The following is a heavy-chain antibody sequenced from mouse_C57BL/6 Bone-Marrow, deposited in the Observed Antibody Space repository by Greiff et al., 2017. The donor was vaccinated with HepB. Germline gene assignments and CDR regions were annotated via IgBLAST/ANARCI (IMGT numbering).Heavy chain of an antibody. CDR1: GYTFTSYW. D-gene: IGHD2-5*01. Sequence: VQLQQPGAELVKPGPSVKLSCKASGYTFTSYWMHWVKQRPGQGLEWIGMIHPNSGSTNYNEKFKSKATLTVDKSSSTAYMQLSSLTSEDSAVYYCARLGYSNSYYFDYWGQGTTLTVSS. CDR2: IHPNSGST. CDR3: ARLGYSNSYYFDY. J-gene: IGHJ2*01. V-gene: IGHV1-64*01.